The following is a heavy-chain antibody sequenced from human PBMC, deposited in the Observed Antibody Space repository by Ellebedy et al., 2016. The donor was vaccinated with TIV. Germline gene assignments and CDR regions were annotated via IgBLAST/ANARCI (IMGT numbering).Heavy chain of an antibody. CDR1: GFTFSNYA. V-gene: IGHV3-30-3*02. CDR2: ISYSGDNK. Sequence: PGGSLRLSCAASGFTFSNYAIHWVRQAPGKGLEWVAVISYSGDNKYYTDSLKGRFTISRDNSKNTLSLQMNSLRAEDTAVYYCAKETWESSGYYIDYWGQGTLVTVSS. J-gene: IGHJ4*02. D-gene: IGHD3-22*01. CDR3: AKETWESSGYYIDY.